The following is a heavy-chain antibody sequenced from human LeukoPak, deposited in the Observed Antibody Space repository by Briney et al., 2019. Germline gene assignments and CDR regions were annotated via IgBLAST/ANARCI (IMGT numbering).Heavy chain of an antibody. D-gene: IGHD3-10*01. J-gene: IGHJ5*02. CDR1: GYTFPNYD. CDR3: ARTYYYDSGSEDNWFDP. CDR2: MNPYSGDT. V-gene: IGHV1-8*01. Sequence: ASVKVSCKASGYTFPNYDINWVRQASGQGLEWVGWMNPYSGDTGYVQKFQGRVTMTRNTSISTAYMELSSLRSEDTAVYYCARTYYYDSGSEDNWFDPWGQGTLVTVSS.